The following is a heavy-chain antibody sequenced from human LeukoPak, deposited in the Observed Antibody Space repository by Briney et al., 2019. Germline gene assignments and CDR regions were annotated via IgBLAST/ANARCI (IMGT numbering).Heavy chain of an antibody. D-gene: IGHD3-22*01. CDR2: IYTSGST. CDR1: GGSISSGSYY. Sequence: SQTLSLTCTVSGGSISSGSYYWSWVRQPAGKGLEWIGRIYTSGSTSYNPSLKSRVTISVDTSKNQFSLKLSSVTAADTAVYYCAREVKGYYDSSGSENFDYWGQGTLVTVSS. V-gene: IGHV4-61*02. CDR3: AREVKGYYDSSGSENFDY. J-gene: IGHJ4*02.